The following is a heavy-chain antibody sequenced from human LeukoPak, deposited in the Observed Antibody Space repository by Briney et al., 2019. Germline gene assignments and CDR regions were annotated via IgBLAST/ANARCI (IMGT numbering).Heavy chain of an antibody. CDR3: AKFRYGDYVEDAFDI. CDR2: ISGSGGST. D-gene: IGHD4-17*01. V-gene: IGHV3-23*01. Sequence: GGSLRLSCAASGFTFGNYAMTWVRQAPGKGLEWVSAISGSGGSTYYADSVKGRFTISRDNSKNTLYLQMNSLRAEDTAVYYCAKFRYGDYVEDAFDIWGQGTMVTVSS. J-gene: IGHJ3*02. CDR1: GFTFGNYA.